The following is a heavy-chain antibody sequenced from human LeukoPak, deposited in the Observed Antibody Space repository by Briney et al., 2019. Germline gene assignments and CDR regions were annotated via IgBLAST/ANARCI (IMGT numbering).Heavy chain of an antibody. Sequence: GASVKVSCKASGGTFSSYAISWVRQAPGQGLEWMGGIIPIFGTANYAQKFQGRVTITADKSTSTAYMELSSLRSEDTAVYYCASELYGSGRPRNYYYYYMDVWGKGTTVTVSS. CDR2: IIPIFGTA. J-gene: IGHJ6*03. CDR3: ASELYGSGRPRNYYYYYMDV. D-gene: IGHD3-10*01. V-gene: IGHV1-69*06. CDR1: GGTFSSYA.